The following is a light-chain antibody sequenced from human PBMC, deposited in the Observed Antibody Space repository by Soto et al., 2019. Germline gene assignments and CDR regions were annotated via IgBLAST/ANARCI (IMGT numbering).Light chain of an antibody. CDR2: VNIDGSH. Sequence: QPVLTQSPSASASLGASVKLTCTLSSGHSSYAIAWHQQQPEKGPRYLMRVNIDGSHSKGDGIPDRFSGSSSGAERSLTISSLQSEDEADYYCQTWATGIWVFGGGTKLTVL. J-gene: IGLJ3*02. CDR1: SGHSSYA. CDR3: QTWATGIWV. V-gene: IGLV4-69*01.